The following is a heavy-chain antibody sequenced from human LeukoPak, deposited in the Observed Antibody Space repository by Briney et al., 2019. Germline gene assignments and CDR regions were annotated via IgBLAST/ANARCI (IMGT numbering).Heavy chain of an antibody. CDR3: ARVQVGYCSGGSCYLGAFDI. V-gene: IGHV1-2*02. CDR2: INPNSDGT. J-gene: IGHJ3*02. CDR1: GYTFTGYY. D-gene: IGHD2-15*01. Sequence: APVKVSCKASGYTFTGYYMHWVRQAPGQGLEWMGWINPNSDGTNYAQKFQGRVTMTRDTSISTAYMELSRLRSDDTAVYYCARVQVGYCSGGSCYLGAFDIWGQGTMVTVSS.